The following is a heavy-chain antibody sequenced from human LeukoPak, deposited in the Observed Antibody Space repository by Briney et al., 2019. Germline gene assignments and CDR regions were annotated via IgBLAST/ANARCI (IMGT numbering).Heavy chain of an antibody. CDR3: ARRYCSSTSCWLAP. D-gene: IGHD2-2*01. Sequence: PSETLSLTCTVSGGSISSYYWSWIRQPAGKGLEWIGRIYTSGSTNYNPSLKSRVTMSVDTSKNQFSLKLSSVTAADTAVYYCARRYCSSTSCWLAPCVQGNMVIVS. CDR1: GGSISSYY. V-gene: IGHV4-4*07. J-gene: IGHJ5*02. CDR2: IYTSGST.